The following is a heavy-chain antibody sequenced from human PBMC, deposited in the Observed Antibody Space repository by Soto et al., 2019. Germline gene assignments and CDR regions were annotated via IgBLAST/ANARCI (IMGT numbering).Heavy chain of an antibody. CDR2: IGTQHDS. CDR3: ARQASYWHGGGGWFDP. CDR1: GFTFSAFD. V-gene: IGHV3-13*01. D-gene: IGHD2-8*02. J-gene: IGHJ5*02. Sequence: EVQLVESGGGLVEPGGSLRLSCAASGFTFSAFDMHWVRQATGKGLELVASIGTQHDSYYPDSVKGRFTISRENAKNSLDLQMDSLRAGGTALYYCARQASYWHGGGGWFDPWGQGTLVTVSS.